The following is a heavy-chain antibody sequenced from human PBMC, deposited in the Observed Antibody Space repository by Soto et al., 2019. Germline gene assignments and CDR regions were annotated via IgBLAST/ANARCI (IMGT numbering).Heavy chain of an antibody. V-gene: IGHV3-23*01. CDR1: GLTFRVYA. Sequence: RLCFASFGLTFRVYAMGWVRQTPGKGLEWVSAISGSGGSTYYADSVKGRFTISRDNSKNTLYLQMNSLRAEDTAVYYCAKEFHWLNYSSGLPFDHWGQAALVTVSS. J-gene: IGHJ4*02. CDR3: AKEFHWLNYSSGLPFDH. CDR2: ISGSGGST. D-gene: IGHD6-19*01.